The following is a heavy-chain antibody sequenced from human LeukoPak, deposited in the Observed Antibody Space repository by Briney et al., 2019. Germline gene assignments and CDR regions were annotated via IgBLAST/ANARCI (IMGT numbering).Heavy chain of an antibody. CDR2: INHSGST. J-gene: IGHJ6*03. V-gene: IGHV4-34*01. D-gene: IGHD3-10*01. CDR3: ARHGYYGSGSYPLNYYYYMDV. CDR1: GGSFSGYY. Sequence: SETLSLTCAVYGGSFSGYYWSWIRQPPGKGLEWIGEINHSGSTNYNPSLKSRVTISVDTSKNQFSLKLSSVTAADTAVYYCARHGYYGSGSYPLNYYYYMDVWGKGTTVTISS.